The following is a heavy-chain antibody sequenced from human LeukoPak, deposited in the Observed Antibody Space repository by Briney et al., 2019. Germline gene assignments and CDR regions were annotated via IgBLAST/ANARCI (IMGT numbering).Heavy chain of an antibody. V-gene: IGHV3-48*03. CDR1: GFTFSSYE. Sequence: GGSLRLSSAASGFTFSSYEMNWVRQAPGKGLEWVSYISSSGSTIYYADSVKGRFTISRDNAKNSLYLQMNSLRAEDTAVYYCARVQSYCSSTSCYDVYYYYYMDVWGKGTTVTVSS. CDR2: ISSSGSTI. J-gene: IGHJ6*03. D-gene: IGHD2-2*01. CDR3: ARVQSYCSSTSCYDVYYYYYMDV.